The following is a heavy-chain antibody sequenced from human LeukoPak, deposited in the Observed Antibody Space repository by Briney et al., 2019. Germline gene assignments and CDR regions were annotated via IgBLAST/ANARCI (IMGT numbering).Heavy chain of an antibody. D-gene: IGHD6-6*01. Sequence: GGSLRLSCAASGFTFSSYAMSWVRQAPGKGLEWVAVISYDGSNKYYADSVKGRFTISRDNSKNTLYLQMNSLRAEDTAVYYCARDSYQIAARWMVGGGFDYWGQGTLVTVSS. CDR3: ARDSYQIAARWMVGGGFDY. CDR1: GFTFSSYA. CDR2: ISYDGSNK. J-gene: IGHJ4*02. V-gene: IGHV3-30*01.